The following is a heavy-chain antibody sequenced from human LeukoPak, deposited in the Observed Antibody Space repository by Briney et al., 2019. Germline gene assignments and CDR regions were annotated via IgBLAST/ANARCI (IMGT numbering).Heavy chain of an antibody. D-gene: IGHD3-10*01. CDR3: AKDGFGSRSFIDLDY. CDR1: GFTFSSYG. J-gene: IGHJ4*02. V-gene: IGHV3-30*02. CDR2: IRYDGSNK. Sequence: PGGSLRLSCAASGFTFSSYGMHWVRQAPGKGLEWVAFIRYDGSNKYYADSVKGRFTISRDNSKNTLYLQMTSLRAEDTAIYYCAKDGFGSRSFIDLDYWGQGTLVTVSS.